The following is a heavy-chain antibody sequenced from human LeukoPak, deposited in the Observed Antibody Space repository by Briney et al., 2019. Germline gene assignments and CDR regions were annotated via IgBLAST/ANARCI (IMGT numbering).Heavy chain of an antibody. CDR3: ARDLRSYGIDY. V-gene: IGHV1-18*01. CDR1: GYTFTSYG. CDR2: ISAYNGNT. J-gene: IGHJ4*02. D-gene: IGHD5-18*01. Sequence: GASVKVSCKSSGYTFTSYGISWVRQAPGQGLEWMGWISAYNGNTNYAQKLQGRVTMTSDTSTSTAYMEVRSLRSDDTAVYYCARDLRSYGIDYWGQGTLVTVSS.